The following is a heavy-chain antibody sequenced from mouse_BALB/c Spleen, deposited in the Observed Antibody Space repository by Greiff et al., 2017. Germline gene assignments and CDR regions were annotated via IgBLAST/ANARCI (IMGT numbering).Heavy chain of an antibody. V-gene: IGHV5-12-2*01. J-gene: IGHJ2*01. CDR2: ISNGGGST. CDR3: ARQLLRGGFFDY. CDR1: GFTFSSYT. Sequence: EVKLVESGGGLVQPGGSLKLSCAASGFTFSSYTMSWVRQTPEKRLEWVAYISNGGGSTYYPDTVKGRFTISRDNAKNTLYLQMSSLKSEDTAMYYCARQLLRGGFFDYWGQGTTLTVSS. D-gene: IGHD1-1*01.